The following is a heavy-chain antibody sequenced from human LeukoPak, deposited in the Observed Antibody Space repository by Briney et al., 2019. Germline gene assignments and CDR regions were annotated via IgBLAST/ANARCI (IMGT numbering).Heavy chain of an antibody. CDR2: FGLYGGTT. Sequence: GGSLRLSCAASGLIFSSYAMTWVRQAPGKGLEWVSSFGLYGGTTHYADSVKGRFTTSRDNSKNTLYLQMTSLRADDTAVYYCVKDSSTTSWYFAFDVWGQGTMVAVSS. CDR1: GLIFSSYA. D-gene: IGHD2-2*01. J-gene: IGHJ3*01. CDR3: VKDSSTTSWYFAFDV. V-gene: IGHV3-23*01.